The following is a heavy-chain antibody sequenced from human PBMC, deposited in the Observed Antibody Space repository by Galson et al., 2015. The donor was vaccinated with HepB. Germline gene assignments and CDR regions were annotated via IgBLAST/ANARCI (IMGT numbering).Heavy chain of an antibody. V-gene: IGHV3-30*03. J-gene: IGHJ4*02. D-gene: IGHD2-15*01. CDR3: ASGRVAAAYYFDY. CDR1: GFTFSSYG. CDR2: ISYDGSNK. Sequence: SLRLSCAASGFTFSSYGMHWVRQAPGKGLEWVAVISYDGSNKYYADSVKGRFTISRDNSKNTLYLQMNSLRAEDTAVYYCASGRVAAAYYFDYWGQGNLVTVSS.